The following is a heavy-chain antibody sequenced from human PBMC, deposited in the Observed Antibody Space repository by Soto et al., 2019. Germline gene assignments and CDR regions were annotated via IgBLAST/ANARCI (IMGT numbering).Heavy chain of an antibody. CDR1: GFTFTSSA. D-gene: IGHD3-16*02. Sequence: QVQLVESGGSVVQPGRSLRLSCEASGFTFTSSAMHWVRQAPGKGLEWVAVISYDGINEYYADSVKGRFTISRDNSKNTLFLQMSSLRVEDTAVYYCARDRLRLGELSLIGYFDYWGQGTLVTVSS. J-gene: IGHJ4*02. V-gene: IGHV3-30*15. CDR2: ISYDGINE. CDR3: ARDRLRLGELSLIGYFDY.